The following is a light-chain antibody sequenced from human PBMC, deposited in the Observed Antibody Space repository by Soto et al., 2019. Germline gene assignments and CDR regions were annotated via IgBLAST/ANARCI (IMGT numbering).Light chain of an antibody. Sequence: QSVLTQPPSASGSPGHSVTISCTGTSSDVGGYNYVSWYQQHPGKAPKLMIYEVSKRPSGVPDRFSGSKSGNTASLTVSGLQAEDEADYYCSSYAGSNGVFGTGTKVTV. CDR3: SSYAGSNGV. CDR2: EVS. V-gene: IGLV2-8*01. J-gene: IGLJ1*01. CDR1: SSDVGGYNY.